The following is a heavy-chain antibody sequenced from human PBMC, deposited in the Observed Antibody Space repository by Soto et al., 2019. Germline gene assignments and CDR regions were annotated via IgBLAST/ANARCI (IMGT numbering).Heavy chain of an antibody. D-gene: IGHD2-2*01. V-gene: IGHV1-69*13. CDR1: GGTFSSYA. Sequence: SVKVSCKASGGTFSSYAISWVRQAPGQGLEWMGGIIPIFGTANYAQKFRGRVTITADESTSTAYMELSSLRSEDTAVYYCARVDFGVPAAKSYAFDIWGQGTMVTVSS. CDR2: IIPIFGTA. CDR3: ARVDFGVPAAKSYAFDI. J-gene: IGHJ3*02.